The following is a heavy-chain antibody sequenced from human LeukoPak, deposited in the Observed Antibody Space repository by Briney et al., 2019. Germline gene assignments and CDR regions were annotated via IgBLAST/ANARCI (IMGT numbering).Heavy chain of an antibody. Sequence: SETLSLTCTVSGGSISSSSYYWGWIRQPPGKGLEWIGSIYYSGSTYYNPSLKSRVTISVDTSKNQFSLKLSSVTAADTAVYYCARTNLIPSYDSSGYGLVHDAFDIWGKGTTVTVSS. D-gene: IGHD3-22*01. J-gene: IGHJ3*02. CDR1: GGSISSSSYY. CDR3: ARTNLIPSYDSSGYGLVHDAFDI. CDR2: IYYSGST. V-gene: IGHV4-39*07.